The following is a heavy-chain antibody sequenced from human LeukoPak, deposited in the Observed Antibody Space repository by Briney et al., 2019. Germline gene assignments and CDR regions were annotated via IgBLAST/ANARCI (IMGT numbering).Heavy chain of an antibody. D-gene: IGHD5-24*01. CDR2: IIPIFGTA. CDR1: GGTLISYA. V-gene: IGHV1-69*13. CDR3: ARRTLGRDGSVNWFDP. Sequence: SVKVSCKASGGTLISYAISWVRQAPGQGLEWMGGIIPIFGTANYAQKFQGRVTITADESTSTAYMELSSLRSEDTAVYYCARRTLGRDGSVNWFDPWGQGTLVTVSS. J-gene: IGHJ5*02.